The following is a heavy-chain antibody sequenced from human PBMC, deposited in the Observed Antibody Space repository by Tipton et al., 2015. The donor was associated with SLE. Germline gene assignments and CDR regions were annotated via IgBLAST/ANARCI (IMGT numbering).Heavy chain of an antibody. D-gene: IGHD3-22*01. V-gene: IGHV4-59*01. Sequence: TLSPTCTVSDVSFSTYYWSWIRQPPGKRLEWIGNIYYSGSTNYNPSLKSRVTISVDTSKNQFSLKLSSVTAADTAVYYCAIPMDNSGRFYAFDIWGQGTMVTVSS. CDR3: AIPMDNSGRFYAFDI. J-gene: IGHJ3*02. CDR2: IYYSGST. CDR1: DVSFSTYY.